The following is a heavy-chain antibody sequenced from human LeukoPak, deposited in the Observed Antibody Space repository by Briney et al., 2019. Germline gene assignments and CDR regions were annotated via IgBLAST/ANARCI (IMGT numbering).Heavy chain of an antibody. D-gene: IGHD6-6*01. CDR3: APRDPSRAGY. CDR1: GFSYSNYA. Sequence: QSGGSLRLSCAASGFSYSNYAMTWVRQAPGKGLECVSAISGSGSSTYYADSVKGRFTISRDNSKNMLYLQMNSLRPDDTAVYYCAPRDPSRAGYWGQGTLVTVSS. CDR2: ISGSGSST. V-gene: IGHV3-23*01. J-gene: IGHJ4*02.